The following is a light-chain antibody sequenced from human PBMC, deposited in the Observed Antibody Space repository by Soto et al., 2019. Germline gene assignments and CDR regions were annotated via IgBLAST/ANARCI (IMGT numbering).Light chain of an antibody. CDR2: DVS. Sequence: QSVLTQPASVSGSPGQSITISCTGTSSDVGGYNYVSWYQQHPGKAPKLMIYDVSNRPSGVSNRFSGSKSGNTASLTISGHQAEDEADYYCSSYTSSNTLHVLFGGGTKVTVL. V-gene: IGLV2-14*01. J-gene: IGLJ2*01. CDR3: SSYTSSNTLHVL. CDR1: SSDVGGYNY.